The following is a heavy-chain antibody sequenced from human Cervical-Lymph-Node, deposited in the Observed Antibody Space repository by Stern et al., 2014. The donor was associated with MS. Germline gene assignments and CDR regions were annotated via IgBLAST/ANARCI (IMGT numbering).Heavy chain of an antibody. J-gene: IGHJ5*02. CDR3: AGPLCSGGSCYPNWFDP. CDR2: IYYSGST. D-gene: IGHD2-15*01. V-gene: IGHV4-39*01. Sequence: QLQLQESGPGLVKPSETLSLTCTVSGGSISSSSYYWGWIRQPPGKGLEWIGSIYYSGSTYYNPSLKSRVTISVDTSKNQLSLKLSSVTAADTAVYYCAGPLCSGGSCYPNWFDPWGQGTLVTVSS. CDR1: GGSISSSSYY.